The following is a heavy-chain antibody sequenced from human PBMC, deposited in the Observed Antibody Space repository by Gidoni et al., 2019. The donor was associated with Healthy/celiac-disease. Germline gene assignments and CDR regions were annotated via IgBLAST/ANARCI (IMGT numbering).Heavy chain of an antibody. Sequence: QVQLQESGPGLVKPSQTLSLTCTVSGGSISSGGYYWSWIRQHPGKGLEWIGYIYYSGSTYYNPSLKSRVTISVDTSKNQFSLKLSSVTAADTAVYYCARGARLDYYDSSGLDPWGQGTLVTVSS. CDR3: ARGARLDYYDSSGLDP. CDR1: GGSISSGGYY. V-gene: IGHV4-31*03. CDR2: IYYSGST. D-gene: IGHD3-22*01. J-gene: IGHJ5*02.